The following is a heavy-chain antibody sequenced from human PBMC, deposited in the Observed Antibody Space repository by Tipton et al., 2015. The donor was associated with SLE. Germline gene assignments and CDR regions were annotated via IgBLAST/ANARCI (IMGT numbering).Heavy chain of an antibody. V-gene: IGHV4-59*08. Sequence: TLSLTCTVSGGSISSYYWSRIRQPPGKGLEWIGYIYYSGSTHYNPSLKSRVTISVDTSKNQFSLKLSSVTAADTAVYYCARANDSSAPGTFDIWGQGTMVTVSS. CDR2: IYYSGST. D-gene: IGHD3-22*01. J-gene: IGHJ3*02. CDR3: ARANDSSAPGTFDI. CDR1: GGSISSYY.